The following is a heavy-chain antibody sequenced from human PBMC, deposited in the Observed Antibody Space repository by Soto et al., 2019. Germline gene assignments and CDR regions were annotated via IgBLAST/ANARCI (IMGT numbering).Heavy chain of an antibody. V-gene: IGHV1-2*04. CDR2: INPKSGGT. J-gene: IGHJ5*02. Sequence: ASVKVSCKAFGYTFTGYYIHWVRQAPGQGLEWMGWINPKSGGTNYAHKFQGWVTMTRDTSISTAYMELSRVTSDDTAVYYCGRGIPSSGYYPNWFAPWGQGTLVTVSS. D-gene: IGHD3-22*01. CDR1: GYTFTGYY. CDR3: GRGIPSSGYYPNWFAP.